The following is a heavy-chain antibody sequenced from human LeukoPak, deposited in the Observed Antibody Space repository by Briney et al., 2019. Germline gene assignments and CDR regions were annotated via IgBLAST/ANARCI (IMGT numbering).Heavy chain of an antibody. J-gene: IGHJ3*02. CDR2: IYYSGST. D-gene: IGHD3-10*01. CDR3: ARHLLLWFGEFGSTYAFDI. Sequence: ASETLSLTCTVSGGSISSYYWSWIRQPPGKGLEWIGYIYYSGSTNYNPSLKSRVTISVDTSKNQFSLKLNSVTAADTAVSYCARHLLLWFGEFGSTYAFDIWGQGTMVTVSS. V-gene: IGHV4-59*08. CDR1: GGSISSYY.